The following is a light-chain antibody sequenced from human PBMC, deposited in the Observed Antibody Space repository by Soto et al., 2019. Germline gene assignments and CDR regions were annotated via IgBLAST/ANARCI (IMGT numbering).Light chain of an antibody. V-gene: IGLV2-14*03. CDR2: DVT. CDR1: SSDVGGYNY. J-gene: IGLJ1*01. CDR3: SSYTTSNTRQIV. Sequence: QSVLTQPASVSGSPGQSITISCTGTSSDVGGYNYVSWYQHHPGNAPKLIIYDVTNRPSVVSNPFSGSKSGNTASLTISVLQPEDEADYYCSSYTTSNTRQIVFGTGTKVTVL.